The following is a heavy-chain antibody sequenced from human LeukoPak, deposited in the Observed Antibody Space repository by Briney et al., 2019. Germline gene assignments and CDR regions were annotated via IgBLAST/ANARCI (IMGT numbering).Heavy chain of an antibody. J-gene: IGHJ6*02. CDR3: ARGSPGYYYYYGMDV. CDR2: IYYSGST. V-gene: IGHV4-59*01. CDR1: GVSISSYY. Sequence: SETLSLTCTVSGVSISSYYWSWIRQPPGKGLEWIGYIYYSGSTNYNPSLKSRVTISVDTSKNQFSLKLSSVTAADTAVYYCARGSPGYYYYYGMDVWGQGTTVTVSS.